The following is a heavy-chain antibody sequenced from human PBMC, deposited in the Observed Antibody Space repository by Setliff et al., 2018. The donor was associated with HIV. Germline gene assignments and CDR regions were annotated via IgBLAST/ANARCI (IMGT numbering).Heavy chain of an antibody. CDR2: IKSETDGGTT. Sequence: GGSLRLSCAVSGFNIGTNGMSWVRQAPGKGPEWLARIKSETDGGTTDYAAPVKGRFTILGDDSKNMLYLEMSNLQTEDTAMYYCTHMGHYFDGTGYNRMYYFDYWGQGALVTVSS. CDR3: THMGHYFDGTGYNRMYYFDY. V-gene: IGHV3-15*01. J-gene: IGHJ4*02. CDR1: GFNIGTNG. D-gene: IGHD3-22*01.